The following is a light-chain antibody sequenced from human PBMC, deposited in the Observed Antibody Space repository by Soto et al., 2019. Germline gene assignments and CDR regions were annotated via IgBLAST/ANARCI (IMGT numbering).Light chain of an antibody. J-gene: IGLJ2*01. Sequence: QSALTQPASVSGSPGQSIIISCTGTSSDVGGYNYVSWYQQHPGKAPNLIIYGVVNRPSGISDRFSASKSGNTASLTISGLRPEDEADYYCSSFTSYNTVVFGGGTKVTV. CDR1: SSDVGGYNY. CDR2: GVV. V-gene: IGLV2-14*01. CDR3: SSFTSYNTVV.